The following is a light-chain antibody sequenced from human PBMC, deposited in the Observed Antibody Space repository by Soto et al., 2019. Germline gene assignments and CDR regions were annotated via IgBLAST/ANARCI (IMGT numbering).Light chain of an antibody. CDR1: HSVSRTY. CDR3: QQFDDSVT. V-gene: IGKV3-20*01. Sequence: EIVLTQSPCTLTLSPGARANLSCRASHSVSRTYLAWYQQKPGQAPRLLMYGASDRATGTPGRFSGSGSGTDFTLTISGLEPEDSAVYYCQQFDDSVTFGQGTRLEIK. J-gene: IGKJ5*01. CDR2: GAS.